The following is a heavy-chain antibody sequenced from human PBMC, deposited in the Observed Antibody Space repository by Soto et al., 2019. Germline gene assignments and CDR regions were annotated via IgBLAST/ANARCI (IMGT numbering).Heavy chain of an antibody. Sequence: ASVKVSCKASGYSVSSNGISWVRQAPRQGLEWMGWISTENGNINYAQKLQGRVTISTDASTNTVHMELRSLRSADTAVCYCARDIVHYGLDVWGQGTTVTVSS. CDR2: ISTENGNI. D-gene: IGHD1-26*01. CDR3: ARDIVHYGLDV. CDR1: GYSVSSNG. J-gene: IGHJ6*02. V-gene: IGHV1-18*01.